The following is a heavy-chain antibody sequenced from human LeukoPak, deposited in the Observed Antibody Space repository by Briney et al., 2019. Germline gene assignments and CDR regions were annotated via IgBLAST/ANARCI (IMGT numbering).Heavy chain of an antibody. CDR3: ASRREWGHWAFDI. CDR1: GGTFSSYA. D-gene: IGHD1-26*01. J-gene: IGHJ3*02. V-gene: IGHV1-69*05. CDR2: IIPIFGTA. Sequence: SVKVSCKASGGTFSSYAISWVRQAPGQGLEWMGGIIPIFGTANYAQKFQGRVTITTDESTSTAYMELSSLRSEDTAVYYCASRREWGHWAFDIWGQGTMVTVSS.